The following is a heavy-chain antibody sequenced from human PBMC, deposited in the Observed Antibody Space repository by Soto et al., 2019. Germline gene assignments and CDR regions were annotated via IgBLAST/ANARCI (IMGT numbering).Heavy chain of an antibody. CDR2: FDPEDGGT. CDR3: ATSGTGALLPPTPVRYLQH. J-gene: IGHJ1*01. Sequence: APVKVSCKVPGPTLTDLSMPWVRQAPGKGLEWMGGFDPEDGGTTYAQKFQGRVTMTEDTSTDTAYMELSSLRPEDTAVSYCATSGTGALLPPTPVRYLQHWGQGTLVTVSS. V-gene: IGHV1-24*01. CDR1: GPTLTDLS. D-gene: IGHD2-15*01.